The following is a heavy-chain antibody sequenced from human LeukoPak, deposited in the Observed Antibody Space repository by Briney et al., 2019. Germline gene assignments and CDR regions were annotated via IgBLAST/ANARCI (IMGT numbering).Heavy chain of an antibody. Sequence: ASVKVSCKASGYTFTSYDINWVRQATGQGLDWKGWMNPNSGNTGYAQKFQGRVTMTRNTSISTAYMELSSLRSEDTAVYYCARAGRHYDSSGSSWFDPWGQGTLVTVSS. CDR1: GYTFTSYD. J-gene: IGHJ5*02. V-gene: IGHV1-8*01. CDR2: MNPNSGNT. D-gene: IGHD3-22*01. CDR3: ARAGRHYDSSGSSWFDP.